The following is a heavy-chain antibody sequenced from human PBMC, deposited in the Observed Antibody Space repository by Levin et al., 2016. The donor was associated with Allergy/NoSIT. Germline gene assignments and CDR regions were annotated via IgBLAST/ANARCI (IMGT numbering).Heavy chain of an antibody. V-gene: IGHV3-23*01. CDR1: GFTFSDHY. D-gene: IGHD3-9*01. CDR3: VKSNTFLTGYNYYQYYEGMDV. J-gene: IGHJ6*02. CDR2: ISGSGDST. Sequence: GESLKISCAASGFTFSDHYMTWIRQTPGKGLEWVSTISGSGDSTYYADSVKGRFTISRDNSKNTLYLQMNSLRAEDTAVYYCVKSNTFLTGYNYYQYYEGMDVWGQGTTVTVSS.